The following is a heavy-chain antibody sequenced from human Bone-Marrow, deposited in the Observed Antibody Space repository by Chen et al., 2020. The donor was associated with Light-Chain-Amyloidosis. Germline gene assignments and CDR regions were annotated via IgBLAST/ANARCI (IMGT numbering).Heavy chain of an antibody. D-gene: IGHD3-22*01. Sequence: QVQLQESGPGLVKPSETLSLTCTVSGGSISSYYWSWIRQPAGKGLEWIGRIYTSGSTNYNPSLKSRVTMSVDTSKNQFSLKLSSVTAADTAVYYCARSYDSSGYLAYYFDYWGQGTLFTVSS. V-gene: IGHV4-4*07. CDR2: IYTSGST. CDR1: GGSISSYY. CDR3: ARSYDSSGYLAYYFDY. J-gene: IGHJ4*02.